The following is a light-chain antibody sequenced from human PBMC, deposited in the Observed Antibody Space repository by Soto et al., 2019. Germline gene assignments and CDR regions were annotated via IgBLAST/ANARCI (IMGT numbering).Light chain of an antibody. Sequence: EIGLTQAPATLSLSPVERATLSCRASQSVDGYLAWYQQKPGQAPRLLIYDASNRASGIPARFSGSGSGTDFALAISSLEPEDLAVYYCHQRSNWPPLTFGGGTKVEIK. CDR3: HQRSNWPPLT. CDR1: QSVDGY. CDR2: DAS. V-gene: IGKV3-11*01. J-gene: IGKJ4*01.